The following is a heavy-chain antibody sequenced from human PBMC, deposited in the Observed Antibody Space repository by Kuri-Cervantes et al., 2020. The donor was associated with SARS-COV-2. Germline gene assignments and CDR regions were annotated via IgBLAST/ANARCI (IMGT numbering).Heavy chain of an antibody. CDR1: GGSISSHY. CDR3: ARGYSSGWPGFFDC. D-gene: IGHD6-19*01. V-gene: IGHV4-4*07. CDR2: IYTSGST. J-gene: IGHJ4*02. Sequence: SETLSLTCTVSGGSISSHYRSWIRQPAGKGLEWIGRIYTSGSTNYNPSLKSRVTMSVDTSKNQFSLKLSSVTAADTAVYYCARGYSSGWPGFFDCWGQGTLVTVSS.